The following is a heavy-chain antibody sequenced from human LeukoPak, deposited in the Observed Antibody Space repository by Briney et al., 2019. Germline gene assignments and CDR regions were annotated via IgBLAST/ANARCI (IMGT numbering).Heavy chain of an antibody. J-gene: IGHJ6*04. Sequence: GGSRRLSCAASGFTFSSYAMHWVRQAPGKGLEGVAVISYDGSNKYYADSVKGRFTISRDNSKNTLYLQMNSLRAEDTAVYYCARDRVLSSSWQGNGYYYGMDVWGKGTTVTVSS. CDR3: ARDRVLSSSWQGNGYYYGMDV. CDR2: ISYDGSNK. D-gene: IGHD6-13*01. CDR1: GFTFSSYA. V-gene: IGHV3-30*04.